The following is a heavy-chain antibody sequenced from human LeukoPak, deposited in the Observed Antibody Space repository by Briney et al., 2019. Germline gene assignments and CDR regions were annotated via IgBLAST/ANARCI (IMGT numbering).Heavy chain of an antibody. V-gene: IGHV1-2*02. CDR3: ARDYYGSGTYRRGDSFDS. D-gene: IGHD3-10*01. CDR1: AYTFTGYY. Sequence: SVKVSCKASAYTFTGYYIHWVRQAPGQGLEWMGWINPNSGGAYYAQQFQDRVTMTRDTSITTAYMELSRLRSDDTAVYYCARDYYGSGTYRRGDSFDSWGQGTLVTVSS. J-gene: IGHJ5*01. CDR2: INPNSGGA.